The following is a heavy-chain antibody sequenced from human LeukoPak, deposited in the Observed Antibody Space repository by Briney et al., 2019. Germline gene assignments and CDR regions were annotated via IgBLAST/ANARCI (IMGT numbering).Heavy chain of an antibody. J-gene: IGHJ3*02. CDR1: GVSMSSGGNY. V-gene: IGHV4-31*03. D-gene: IGHD3-10*01. CDR2: IYYSGTT. CDR3: ARARGGDAFDI. Sequence: SQTLSLTCTVSGVSMSSGGNYWSWIRQHPGKGLEWIGYIYYSGTTQYNPSFKSRITISLDTSKNQFSLRLSSVTAADTAVYYCARARGGDAFDIWGQGTMVTDSS.